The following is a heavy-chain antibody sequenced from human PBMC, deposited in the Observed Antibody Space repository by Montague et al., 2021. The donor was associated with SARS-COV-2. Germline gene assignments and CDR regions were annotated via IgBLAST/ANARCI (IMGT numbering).Heavy chain of an antibody. Sequence: SETLSLTCAVYGGSLSGYYWSWIRQPPGKGLEWIGEINHSGSTNYNPFLKSRVTISGDMSKNQFSLKLSSVTAADTAVYYCARGLGRIEDVWGQGTTVTVSS. CDR2: INHSGST. V-gene: IGHV4-34*01. CDR1: GGSLSGYY. CDR3: ARGLGRIEDV. J-gene: IGHJ6*02. D-gene: IGHD1-26*01.